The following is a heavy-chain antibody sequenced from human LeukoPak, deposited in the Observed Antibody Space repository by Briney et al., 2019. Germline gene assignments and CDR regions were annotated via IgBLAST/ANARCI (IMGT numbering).Heavy chain of an antibody. D-gene: IGHD3-9*01. Sequence: SETLSLTCTVSGGSISSYYWSWIRQPAGKGLEWIGRIYTSGSTNYNPSLKSRVTMSVDTSKNQFSLKLSSVTAADTAVYYCARDRLLRYFDWLTDYWGQGTLVTVSS. J-gene: IGHJ4*02. CDR1: GGSISSYY. V-gene: IGHV4-4*07. CDR3: ARDRLLRYFDWLTDY. CDR2: IYTSGST.